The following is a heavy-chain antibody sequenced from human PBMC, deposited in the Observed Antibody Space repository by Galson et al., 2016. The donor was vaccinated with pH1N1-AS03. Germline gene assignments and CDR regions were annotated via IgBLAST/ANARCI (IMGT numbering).Heavy chain of an antibody. J-gene: IGHJ3*02. CDR2: ITAYNGNS. D-gene: IGHD1-26*01. CDR3: ARDQGSVRTTRAFDI. CDR1: GYTFSSYG. Sequence: SVKVSCKASGYTFSSYGISWVRQAPGQGLEWMGWITAYNGNSNYAQKLQGRLTMTTDTSTSTAYMELRSLRSDDTAVYYCARDQGSVRTTRAFDIWGQRTMVTVSS. V-gene: IGHV1-18*04.